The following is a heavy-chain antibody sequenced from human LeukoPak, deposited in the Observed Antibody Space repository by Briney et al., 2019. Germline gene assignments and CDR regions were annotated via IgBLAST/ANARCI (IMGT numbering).Heavy chain of an antibody. CDR2: IIPIFGTA. Sequence: ASVKVSCKASGGTFSSYAISWVRQAPGQGLEWMGGIIPIFGTANYAQKFQGRVTITADESTSTAYMELSSLRSEDTAVYYCARDWSRYCSGGSCYPGVSWFDPWGQGTLVTVSS. J-gene: IGHJ5*02. CDR1: GGTFSSYA. V-gene: IGHV1-69*13. D-gene: IGHD2-15*01. CDR3: ARDWSRYCSGGSCYPGVSWFDP.